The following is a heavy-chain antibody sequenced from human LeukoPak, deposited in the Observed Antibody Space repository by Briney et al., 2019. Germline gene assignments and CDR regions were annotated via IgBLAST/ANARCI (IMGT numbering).Heavy chain of an antibody. V-gene: IGHV3-74*01. CDR2: INSDGSST. Sequence: GGSLRLSCAASGFTFSSYWMHWVRQAPGKGLVWVSRINSDGSSTSYADSVKGRFTISRDNAKNTLYLQMSSLRAEDTAVYYCAKEDSSGWYFSSRLYDAFDIWGQGTMVTVSS. CDR1: GFTFSSYW. CDR3: AKEDSSGWYFSSRLYDAFDI. D-gene: IGHD6-19*01. J-gene: IGHJ3*02.